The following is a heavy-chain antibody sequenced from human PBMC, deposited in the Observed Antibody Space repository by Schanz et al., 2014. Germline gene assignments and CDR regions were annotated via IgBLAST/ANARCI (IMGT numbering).Heavy chain of an antibody. Sequence: AQLMESGGGVVQPGTSLILSCSVSGFSLNTYGIHWFRQPAGKGLEWVSDISSGSSYANYADSVKGRFTISRDNAKNTLYLQMNSLRAEDTAVYYCARDSRPNYDFLTAYYSIDYWGQGTLVTVSS. CDR3: ARDSRPNYDFLTAYYSIDY. J-gene: IGHJ4*02. V-gene: IGHV3-21*05. CDR2: ISSGSSYA. CDR1: GFSLNTYG. D-gene: IGHD3-9*01.